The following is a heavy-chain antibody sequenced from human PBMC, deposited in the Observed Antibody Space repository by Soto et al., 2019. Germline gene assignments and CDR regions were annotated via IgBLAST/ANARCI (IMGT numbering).Heavy chain of an antibody. CDR1: GGSISSNNW. CDR2: IFHSGST. CDR3: ARVYSGSYSDS. V-gene: IGHV4-4*02. D-gene: IGHD1-26*01. J-gene: IGHJ4*02. Sequence: SETLSLTCAVSGGSISSNNWWSWVRQPPGKGLEWIGEIFHSGSTYYSPSLKSRVTISVDKSKKYFSLNLTSVTAADTAVYYCARVYSGSYSDSWGQGTLVTVSS.